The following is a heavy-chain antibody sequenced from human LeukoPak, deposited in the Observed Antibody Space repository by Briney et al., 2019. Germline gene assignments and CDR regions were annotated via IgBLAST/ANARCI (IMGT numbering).Heavy chain of an antibody. Sequence: ASVKVSCKASGYTFTSYYMHWVRQAPGQGLEWMRIINPSGGSTSYAQKFQGRVTMTRDTSTSTVYMELSSLRSEDTAVYYCARDGRVAGTGENWFDPWGQGTLVTVSS. V-gene: IGHV1-46*01. CDR3: ARDGRVAGTGENWFDP. CDR1: GYTFTSYY. J-gene: IGHJ5*02. CDR2: INPSGGST. D-gene: IGHD6-19*01.